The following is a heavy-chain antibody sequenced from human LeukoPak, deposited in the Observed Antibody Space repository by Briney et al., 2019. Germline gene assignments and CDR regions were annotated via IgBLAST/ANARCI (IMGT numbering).Heavy chain of an antibody. CDR3: APHPSSGYYAY. D-gene: IGHD3-22*01. V-gene: IGHV3-23*01. CDR1: GFTFSSYA. J-gene: IGHJ4*02. CDR2: ISGSCGST. Sequence: GGSLRLSCAASGFTFSSYAMSWVRQAPGKGLEWVSAISGSCGSTYYADSVKGRFTISRDNSKNTLYLQMNSLRAEDTAVYYCAPHPSSGYYAYWGQGTLVTVSS.